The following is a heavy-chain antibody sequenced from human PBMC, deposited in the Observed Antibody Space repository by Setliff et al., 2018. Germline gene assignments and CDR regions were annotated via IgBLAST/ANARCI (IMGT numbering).Heavy chain of an antibody. CDR3: ARDPQKTGDGKHAFDI. D-gene: IGHD7-27*01. CDR1: GYTFTGYY. V-gene: IGHV1-2*02. CDR2: INPNSGGT. J-gene: IGHJ3*02. Sequence: GASVKVSCKASGYTFTGYYMHWVRQAPGQGLEWMGWINPNSGGTNYAQKFQGRVTMTRDTSISTAYMELSRLRSDDTAVYYCARDPQKTGDGKHAFDIWGQGTMVTVS.